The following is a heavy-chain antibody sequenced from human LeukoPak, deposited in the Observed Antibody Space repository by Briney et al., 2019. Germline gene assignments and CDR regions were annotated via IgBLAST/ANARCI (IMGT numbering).Heavy chain of an antibody. CDR2: IKRTTDGGTT. Sequence: PGGSLRLSCTASGFTFSDCDMSWVRQAPGKGLEWVGRIKRTTDGGTTDYAAPVKGRFTISRDDSKNTLFLQMNSLKTEDTAVYYCTTGPYNWNDWGQGTLVAVSS. CDR3: TTGPYNWND. V-gene: IGHV3-15*01. D-gene: IGHD1-1*01. J-gene: IGHJ1*01. CDR1: GFTFSDCD.